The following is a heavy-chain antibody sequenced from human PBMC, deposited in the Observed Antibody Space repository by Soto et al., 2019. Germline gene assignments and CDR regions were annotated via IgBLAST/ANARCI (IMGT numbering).Heavy chain of an antibody. D-gene: IGHD3-3*01. CDR2: IYSGGST. CDR3: AREFYDFWSGYWFDP. Sequence: GGSLRLSCAASGFTVSSNYMSWVRQAPGKGLEWVSVIYSGGSTYYADSVKGRFTISRDNSKNTLYLQMNSLRAEDTAVYYCAREFYDFWSGYWFDPWGQGTLVTVSS. V-gene: IGHV3-66*01. CDR1: GFTVSSNY. J-gene: IGHJ5*02.